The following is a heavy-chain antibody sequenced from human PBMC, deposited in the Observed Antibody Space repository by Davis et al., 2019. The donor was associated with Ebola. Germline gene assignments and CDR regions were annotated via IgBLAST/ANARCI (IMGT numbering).Heavy chain of an antibody. CDR1: GGSFTGYY. V-gene: IGHV4-34*01. CDR3: ALHCSSTSCSSFDY. D-gene: IGHD2-2*01. J-gene: IGHJ4*02. Sequence: SETLSLTCAVYGGSFTGYYWSWIRQAPGRGLEWIGEINHTGSTKYNPSLKSRVTISLDASKNQFSLKLSSVTAADTAVYYCALHCSSTSCSSFDYWGQGTLVTVSS. CDR2: INHTGST.